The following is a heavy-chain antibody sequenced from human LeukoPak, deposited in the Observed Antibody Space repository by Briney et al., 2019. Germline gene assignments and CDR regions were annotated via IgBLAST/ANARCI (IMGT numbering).Heavy chain of an antibody. CDR2: ISYDGSNK. D-gene: IGHD6-6*01. CDR3: ATRKGSSGY. V-gene: IGHV3-30-3*01. Sequence: GGSLRLSCAASGFTFSSYAMHWVRQAPGKGLEWVAVISYDGSNKYYADSVEGRFTISRDNSKNTLYLQMNSLRAEDTAVYYCATRKGSSGYWGQGTLVTVSS. J-gene: IGHJ4*02. CDR1: GFTFSSYA.